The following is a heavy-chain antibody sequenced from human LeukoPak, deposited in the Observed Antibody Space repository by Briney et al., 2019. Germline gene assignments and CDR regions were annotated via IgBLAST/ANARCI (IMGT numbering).Heavy chain of an antibody. Sequence: ASVKVSCKASGGTFSSYAISWVRQAPGQGLEWMGGIIPIFGTANYAQKFQGRVTITADESTSTAYMELSSLRSEDTAVYYCARGLVGATALGTNPSWFDPWGQGTLVTVSS. D-gene: IGHD1-26*01. CDR1: GGTFSSYA. J-gene: IGHJ5*02. CDR3: ARGLVGATALGTNPSWFDP. CDR2: IIPIFGTA. V-gene: IGHV1-69*13.